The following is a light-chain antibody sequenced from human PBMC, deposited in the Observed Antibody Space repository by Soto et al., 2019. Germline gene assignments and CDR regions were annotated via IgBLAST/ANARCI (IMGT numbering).Light chain of an antibody. CDR1: SSDVGGYNY. J-gene: IGLJ2*01. CDR2: EVS. CDR3: SSYAGSNNVV. V-gene: IGLV2-8*01. Sequence: QSVLTQPPSASGSPGQSVTISCTGNSSDVGGYNYVSWYQQHPGKAPKLMIYEVSKRPSGVPDRFSGSKSGNTASLTVSGLQAEDEADYYCSSYAGSNNVVFGGGTSSPS.